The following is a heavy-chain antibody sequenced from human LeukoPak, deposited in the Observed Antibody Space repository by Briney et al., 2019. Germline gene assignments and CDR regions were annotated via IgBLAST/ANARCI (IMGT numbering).Heavy chain of an antibody. CDR2: IYYSGST. Sequence: SETLSLTCTVSGGSISSYYWSWIRQPPGKGLEWIGYIYYSGSTNYNPSLKSRVTISVDTSKNQFSLKLSSVTAADTAVYYCARAIAVTTISGAVVDAFDIWGQGTMATVSS. CDR1: GGSISSYY. V-gene: IGHV4-59*01. CDR3: ARAIAVTTISGAVVDAFDI. D-gene: IGHD4-17*01. J-gene: IGHJ3*02.